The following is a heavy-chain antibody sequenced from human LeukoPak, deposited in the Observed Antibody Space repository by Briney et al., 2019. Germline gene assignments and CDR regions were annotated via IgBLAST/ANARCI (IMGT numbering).Heavy chain of an antibody. D-gene: IGHD6-13*01. CDR1: GYTFTSYY. V-gene: IGHV1-46*01. J-gene: IGHJ4*02. CDR3: ARGGQQLDGLGFDY. Sequence: GASVKVSCKASGYTFTSYYMHWVRQAPGQGLDWMGIISPSDGSTDYAQKFQGRVTMTRDMSTSTVYMELSSLRSEDTAMYYCARGGQQLDGLGFDYWGRGTLVTVSS. CDR2: ISPSDGST.